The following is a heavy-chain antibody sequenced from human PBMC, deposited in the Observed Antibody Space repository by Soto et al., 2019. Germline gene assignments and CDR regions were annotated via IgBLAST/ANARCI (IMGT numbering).Heavy chain of an antibody. J-gene: IGHJ4*02. CDR3: ARPGRWLQNYEFDY. Sequence: GESLKISCNGSGYSFTIYWISWVRQMPGKGLEWMGRIDPSDSYTNYSPSFQGHVTISADKSISTAYLQWSSLKASDTAMYYCARPGRWLQNYEFDYWGQGTLVTVSS. V-gene: IGHV5-10-1*01. D-gene: IGHD3-3*01. CDR1: GYSFTIYW. CDR2: IDPSDSYT.